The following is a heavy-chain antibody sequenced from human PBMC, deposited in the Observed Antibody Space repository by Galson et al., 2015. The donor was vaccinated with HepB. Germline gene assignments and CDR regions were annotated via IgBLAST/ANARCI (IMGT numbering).Heavy chain of an antibody. D-gene: IGHD3-10*01. CDR2: IYWDDDK. CDR1: GFSLSTSGVG. V-gene: IGHV2-5*02. J-gene: IGHJ5*02. CDR3: AHRYDITMVRGVRGWFDP. Sequence: PALVKPTQTLTLTCTFSGFSLSTSGVGVGWIRQPPGKALEWLALIYWDDDKRYSPSLKSRLTITKDTSKNQVVLTMTNMDPVDTATYYCAHRYDITMVRGVRGWFDPWGQGTLVTVSS.